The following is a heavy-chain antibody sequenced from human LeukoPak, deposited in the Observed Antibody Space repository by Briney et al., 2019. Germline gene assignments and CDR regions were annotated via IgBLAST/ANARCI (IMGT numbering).Heavy chain of an antibody. CDR2: IYHSGST. V-gene: IGHV4-38-2*01. CDR3: AKTYYYDSSGYNWFDP. Sequence: SETLSLTCAVSGYPISSGYYWGWIRQPPGKGLEWIGIIYHSGSTYYNPSLKSRVTISVDTSKNQFSLKLSSVTAADTAVYYCAKTYYYDSSGYNWFDPWGQGALVTVSS. CDR1: GYPISSGYY. J-gene: IGHJ5*02. D-gene: IGHD3-22*01.